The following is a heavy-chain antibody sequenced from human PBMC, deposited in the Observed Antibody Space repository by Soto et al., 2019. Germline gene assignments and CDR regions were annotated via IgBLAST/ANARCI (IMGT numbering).Heavy chain of an antibody. CDR1: GDSVSGNSAA. J-gene: IGHJ5*02. D-gene: IGHD1-26*01. CDR3: ARDMHAGFTHYFDP. CDR2: TYYRSRWYN. Sequence: PSETLSLTCAISGDSVSGNSAAWNWIRQSPSRGLEWLGRTYYRSRWYNDYAVSVKSRITVTPDTSKNQLSLKLTSMTAADTAVYYCARDMHAGFTHYFDPWGQGTLVTVSS. V-gene: IGHV6-1*01.